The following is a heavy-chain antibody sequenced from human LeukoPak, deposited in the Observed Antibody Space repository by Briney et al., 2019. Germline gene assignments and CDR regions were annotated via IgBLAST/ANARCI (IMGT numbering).Heavy chain of an antibody. CDR1: GYTFTSYG. V-gene: IGHV1-18*01. D-gene: IGHD5-18*01. CDR3: ARVPPDTAMAPGDY. J-gene: IGHJ4*02. Sequence: GASVTVSCKASGYTFTSYGISWVRQAPGQGLEWMGWISAYNGNTNYAQKLQGRVTMTTDTSTSTAYMELRSLRSDDTAVYYCARVPPDTAMAPGDYWGQGTLVTVSS. CDR2: ISAYNGNT.